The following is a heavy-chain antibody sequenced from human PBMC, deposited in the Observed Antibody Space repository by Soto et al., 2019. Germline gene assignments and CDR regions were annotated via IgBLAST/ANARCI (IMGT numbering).Heavy chain of an antibody. CDR3: ARFWGPITAAVDDY. CDR1: GFAFSNFG. V-gene: IGHV3-30*03. J-gene: IGHJ4*02. D-gene: IGHD6-13*01. CDR2: ISYDGNIK. Sequence: QVQLVESGGGVVQPGRSLTLSCAASGFAFSNFGMQWVRHAPGKGLDWVASISYDGNIKYYADAVKGRFTFSRDNSKNSLYLQMNSLSREDTAVYVCARFWGPITAAVDDYWGQGTLVTVSS.